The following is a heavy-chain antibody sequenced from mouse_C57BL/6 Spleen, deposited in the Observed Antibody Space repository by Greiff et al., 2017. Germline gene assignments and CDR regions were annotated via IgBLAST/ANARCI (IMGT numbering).Heavy chain of an antibody. CDR3: AIIYDDYDDYFDY. CDR1: GYAFSSSW. J-gene: IGHJ2*01. Sequence: QVQLQQSGPELVKPGASVKISCKASGYAFSSSWMNWVKQRPGKGLEWIGRIYPGDGDTNYTAKFKGKATLTADKSSSTAYMQLSSLTYEDSAVYFCAIIYDDYDDYFDYWGQGTTLTVSS. V-gene: IGHV1-82*01. CDR2: IYPGDGDT. D-gene: IGHD2-4*01.